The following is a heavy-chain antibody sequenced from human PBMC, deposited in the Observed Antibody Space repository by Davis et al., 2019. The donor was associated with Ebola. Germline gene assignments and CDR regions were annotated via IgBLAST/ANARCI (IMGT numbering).Heavy chain of an antibody. CDR2: IYYSGST. D-gene: IGHD4-17*01. J-gene: IGHJ5*02. Sequence: LRLSCTVSGDSISSGGYYWSWIRQHPGKGLEWIGYIYYSGSTYYNPSLKSRVTISVDTSKNQFSLKLSSVTAADTAVYYCARSSVTKISGPLLRSDWFDPWGQGTLVTVSS. CDR3: ARSSVTKISGPLLRSDWFDP. CDR1: GDSISSGGYY. V-gene: IGHV4-31*03.